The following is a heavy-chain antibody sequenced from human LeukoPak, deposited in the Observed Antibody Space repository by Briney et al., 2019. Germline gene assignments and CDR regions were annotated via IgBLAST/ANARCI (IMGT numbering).Heavy chain of an antibody. D-gene: IGHD3-3*01. CDR1: GYTFTGYY. CDR3: ARLPPTYYDFWSGSDYFDY. CDR2: INPNSGGT. Sequence: GASVKVSCKASGYTFTGYYMHWVRQAPGQGLEWMGWINPNSGGTNYAQKFQGRVTMTRDTSISTDYMELSRLRSDDTAVYYCARLPPTYYDFWSGSDYFDYWGQGTLVTVSS. J-gene: IGHJ4*02. V-gene: IGHV1-2*02.